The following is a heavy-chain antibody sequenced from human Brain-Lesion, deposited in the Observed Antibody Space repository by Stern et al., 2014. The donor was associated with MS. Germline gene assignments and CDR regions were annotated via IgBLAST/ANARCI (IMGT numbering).Heavy chain of an antibody. J-gene: IGHJ4*02. CDR1: GGSISSSSYY. D-gene: IGHD3-10*01. CDR3: AKLWLGELPESPFDY. V-gene: IGHV4-39*01. CDR2: IYYRGST. Sequence: VQLLESGPGLVKPSETLSLTCTVSGGSISSSSYYWGWIRQPPGKGLEWIGSIYYRGSTYYNPSLKSRVTISMDPSKNHFPLRLSSVTAADTAVYFCAKLWLGELPESPFDYWGQGTLVTVSS.